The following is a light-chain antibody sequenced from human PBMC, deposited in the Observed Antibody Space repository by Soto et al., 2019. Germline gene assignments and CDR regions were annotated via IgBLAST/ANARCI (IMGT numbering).Light chain of an antibody. CDR1: QSISSY. Sequence: DVQMTQSPSSLSASLGDRVTMTCRASQSISSYLNWYQQKPGRAPKLLISGAFTLQTGVPSRFSGSGSGAEFTLTISSPQPEDFATYYCHQSYRTSWTFGQGTKVDI. CDR2: GAF. J-gene: IGKJ1*01. V-gene: IGKV1-39*01. CDR3: HQSYRTSWT.